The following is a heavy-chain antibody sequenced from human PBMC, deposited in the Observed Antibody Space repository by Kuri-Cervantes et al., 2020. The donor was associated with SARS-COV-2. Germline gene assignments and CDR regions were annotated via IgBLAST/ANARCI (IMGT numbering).Heavy chain of an antibody. CDR1: GFTFSDYY. Sequence: GESLKISCAASGFTFSDYYMHWIRQAPGKGLEWVANIKEDGSETHYVDSVKGRFTISRDNAKKSLYLQMNSLGVEDTAVYYCAKTGRVSIFGVVSLGDAFDIWGQGTMVTVSS. CDR2: IKEDGSET. V-gene: IGHV3-7*01. D-gene: IGHD3-3*01. J-gene: IGHJ3*02. CDR3: AKTGRVSIFGVVSLGDAFDI.